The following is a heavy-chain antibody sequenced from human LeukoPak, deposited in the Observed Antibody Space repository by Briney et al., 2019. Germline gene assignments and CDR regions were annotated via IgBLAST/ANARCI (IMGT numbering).Heavy chain of an antibody. V-gene: IGHV1-3*03. CDR1: GYIFSGYT. CDR2: INGENGNT. Sequence: GASVKVSCKASGYIFSGYTMHWVRQAAGQRVEWMGWINGENGNTKYSQELRGRVTFTSDSSATTVYTELSSLRSEDVAVYYCAREVSSVRANYFDYWGQGTLVTVS. D-gene: IGHD5/OR15-5a*01. J-gene: IGHJ4*02. CDR3: AREVSSVRANYFDY.